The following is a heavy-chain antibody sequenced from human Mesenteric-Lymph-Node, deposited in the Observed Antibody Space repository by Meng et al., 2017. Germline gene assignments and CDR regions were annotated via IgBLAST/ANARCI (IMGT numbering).Heavy chain of an antibody. D-gene: IGHD1-26*01. V-gene: IGHV5-51*01. J-gene: IGHJ6*02. CDR3: ARQSSGSYWAYYYYGMDV. CDR1: GYSFTSYW. CDR2: IYPGDSDT. Sequence: KVSCKGSGYSFTSYWIGWLRQMPGKGLEWMGIIYPGDSDTRYSPSFQGQVTISADKSISTAYLQWSSLKASDTAMYYCARQSSGSYWAYYYYGMDVWGQGTTVTVSS.